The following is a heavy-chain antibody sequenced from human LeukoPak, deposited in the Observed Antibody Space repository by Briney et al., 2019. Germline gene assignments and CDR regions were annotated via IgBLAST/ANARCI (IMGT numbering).Heavy chain of an antibody. Sequence: GASVKVSCKASGGTFSSYAISWVRQAPGQGLEWMGGIIPIFGTANYAQKFQGRVTITADESTSTAYMELSSLRSEDTAVYYCARDSYYYGSGSYYNDGARYYYMDVWGKGTTVTISS. CDR3: ARDSYYYGSGSYYNDGARYYYMDV. CDR2: IIPIFGTA. D-gene: IGHD3-10*01. J-gene: IGHJ6*03. V-gene: IGHV1-69*01. CDR1: GGTFSSYA.